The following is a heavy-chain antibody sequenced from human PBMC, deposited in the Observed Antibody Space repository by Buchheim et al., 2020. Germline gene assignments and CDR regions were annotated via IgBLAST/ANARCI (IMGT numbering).Heavy chain of an antibody. J-gene: IGHJ4*02. Sequence: EVQLWEEGGRLCQHGGRGTRCGHQEVVRLCRDAMWAVRQAPGKGLEWVSAVSGRGENTYYAGSVRGRFTLSRCNSKNTLDLQMSSLRAEDTAVYYCAKEDVNTGIATIDHWGQGIL. V-gene: IGHV3-23*01. CDR1: VVRLCRDA. CDR2: VSGRGENT. D-gene: IGHD5-18*01. CDR3: AKEDVNTGIATIDH.